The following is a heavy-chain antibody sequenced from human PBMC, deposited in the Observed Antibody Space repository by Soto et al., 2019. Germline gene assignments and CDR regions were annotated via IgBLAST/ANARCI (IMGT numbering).Heavy chain of an antibody. CDR1: GGTFRGYA. Sequence: QVQLVQSGAEVKKPGSSVKVSCQASGGTFRGYALSWVRQAPGPGLEWMGGGSPIFGTANYAQKFQGRVTITADESTSTAYMELSSLRSEDTAVYYCAGGITIFGVVSRPHYYYYGMDVWGQGTTVTVSS. D-gene: IGHD3-3*01. J-gene: IGHJ6*02. V-gene: IGHV1-69*01. CDR2: GSPIFGTA. CDR3: AGGITIFGVVSRPHYYYYGMDV.